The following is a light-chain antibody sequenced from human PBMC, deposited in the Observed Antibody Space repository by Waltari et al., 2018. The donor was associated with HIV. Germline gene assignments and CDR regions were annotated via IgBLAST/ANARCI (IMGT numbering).Light chain of an antibody. V-gene: IGKV1-8*01. CDR3: QQYNNYPLT. CDR2: TSS. CDR1: QSLRSY. J-gene: IGKJ4*01. Sequence: AIRMTQSPSSFSASTGDRVTITCRASQSLRSYLAWYQQKPGKAPKLLIYTSSTLQSGVSSRFSGSGSWTDFTLTISGLQPEDSATYYCQQYNNYPLTFGGGTKVEIK.